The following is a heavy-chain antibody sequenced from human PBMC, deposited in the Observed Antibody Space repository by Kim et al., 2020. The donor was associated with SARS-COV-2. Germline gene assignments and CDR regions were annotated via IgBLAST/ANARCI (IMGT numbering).Heavy chain of an antibody. D-gene: IGHD3-10*01. V-gene: IGHV3-33*01. CDR3: ARVAMVRGGPLDY. Sequence: YADSVKGRFPISRDNSKHPLYLQMNSLSAEDTAVYYCARVAMVRGGPLDYWGQGTLVTVSS. J-gene: IGHJ4*02.